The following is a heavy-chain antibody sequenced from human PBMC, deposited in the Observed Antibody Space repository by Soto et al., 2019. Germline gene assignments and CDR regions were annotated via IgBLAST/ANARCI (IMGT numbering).Heavy chain of an antibody. Sequence: SGGSLRLSCAASGFTFSSYSMNWVRQAPGKGLSWVSSISSSSSYIYYADSVKGRFTISRDNAKNSLYLKMNSLRAEDTAVYYCARYFASSSTSDYWGQGTLVTVSS. J-gene: IGHJ4*02. CDR1: GFTFSSYS. V-gene: IGHV3-21*01. D-gene: IGHD6-6*01. CDR3: ARYFASSSTSDY. CDR2: ISSSSSYI.